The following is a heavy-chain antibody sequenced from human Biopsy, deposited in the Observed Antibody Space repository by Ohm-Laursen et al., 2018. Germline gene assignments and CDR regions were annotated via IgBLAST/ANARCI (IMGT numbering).Heavy chain of an antibody. Sequence: GTLSLTCTVSGDSLTSGPENWSWIRQSPGQGLEYIGFIYSGGNTNYNPFLKNRVTMSVDTSKNQFYLKLYSVTAADTAVYYCARGRRTSGWPYFDNWGQGALVIVSP. D-gene: IGHD6-19*01. CDR1: GDSLTSGPEN. J-gene: IGHJ4*02. CDR2: IYSGGNT. CDR3: ARGRRTSGWPYFDN. V-gene: IGHV4-61*01.